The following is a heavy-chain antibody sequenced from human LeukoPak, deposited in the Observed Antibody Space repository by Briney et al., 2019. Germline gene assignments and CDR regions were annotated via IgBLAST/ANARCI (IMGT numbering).Heavy chain of an antibody. Sequence: PSETLSLTCTVSGGSISSSSYYWGWIRQPPGKGLEWIGSIYTSGSTNYNPSLKSRVAMSVDMSKNQFSLKLSSVTAADTAVYYCASALCSGGSCSMGFDPWGQGTLVTVSS. CDR3: ASALCSGGSCSMGFDP. CDR2: IYTSGST. J-gene: IGHJ5*02. V-gene: IGHV4-39*07. CDR1: GGSISSSSYY. D-gene: IGHD2-15*01.